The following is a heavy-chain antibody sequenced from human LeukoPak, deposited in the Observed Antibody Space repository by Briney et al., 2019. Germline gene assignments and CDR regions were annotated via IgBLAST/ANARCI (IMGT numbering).Heavy chain of an antibody. V-gene: IGHV1-2*02. Sequence: ASVKVSCKASGYTFTGYYMHWVRQAPGQGLEWMGWINPNSGGTNYAQKFQGRVTMTRDTSISTAYMELSRLRSDDTAVYYCARLVPGIAAAAGAFDIWGQGTMVTVSS. CDR2: INPNSGGT. D-gene: IGHD6-13*01. J-gene: IGHJ3*02. CDR3: ARLVPGIAAAAGAFDI. CDR1: GYTFTGYY.